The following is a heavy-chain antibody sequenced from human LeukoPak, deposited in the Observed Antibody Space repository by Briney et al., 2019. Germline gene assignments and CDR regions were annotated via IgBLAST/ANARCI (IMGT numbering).Heavy chain of an antibody. CDR1: GGSISSSSYY. Sequence: PSETLSLTCTVSGGSISSSSYYCGWIRQPPGKGLEWIGSIYYSGSTYYNPSLKSRVTISVDTSKNQFSLKLSSVTAADTAVYYCARRRYFDWLTHYGMDVWGQGTTVTVSS. V-gene: IGHV4-39*01. D-gene: IGHD3-9*01. CDR3: ARRRYFDWLTHYGMDV. CDR2: IYYSGST. J-gene: IGHJ6*02.